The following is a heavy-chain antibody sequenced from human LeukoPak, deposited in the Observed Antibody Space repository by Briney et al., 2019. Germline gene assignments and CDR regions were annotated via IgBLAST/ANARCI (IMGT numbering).Heavy chain of an antibody. CDR2: INHSGST. Sequence: PSETLSLTCAVYGGSFSGYYWSWIRQPPGKGLEWIGEINHSGSTNYNPSLKSRVTISVDTSKNQFSLKLSSVTAADTAVYYCARAYGDYVYGYWGQGTLVTVSS. J-gene: IGHJ4*02. V-gene: IGHV4-34*01. CDR3: ARAYGDYVYGY. D-gene: IGHD4-17*01. CDR1: GGSFSGYY.